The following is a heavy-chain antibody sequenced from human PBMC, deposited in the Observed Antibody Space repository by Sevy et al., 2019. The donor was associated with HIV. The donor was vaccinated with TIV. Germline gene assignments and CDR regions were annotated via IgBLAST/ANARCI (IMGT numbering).Heavy chain of an antibody. Sequence: GGSLRLSCAASGFTFSSYAMHWVRQAPGKGLEWVAVISYDGSNKYYADSVKGRFTISRDNSKNTLYLQMNSLRAEDTAVYYCARDLRSDYWCQGTLVTVSS. CDR1: GFTFSSYA. V-gene: IGHV3-30-3*01. CDR3: ARDLRSDY. J-gene: IGHJ4*02. CDR2: ISYDGSNK.